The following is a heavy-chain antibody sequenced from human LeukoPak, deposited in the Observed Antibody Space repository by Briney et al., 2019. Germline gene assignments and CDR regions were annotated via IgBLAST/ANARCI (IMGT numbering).Heavy chain of an antibody. V-gene: IGHV4-59*01. Sequence: PSETLSLTCTVSGGSISSYYWSWIRQPPGKGQEWIGYMHYSGSTKYNPSLKSRVTTSVDTSKNQFSLKLSSVTAADTAVYYCARVDEGGYYYYGMDVWGQGTTVTVSS. CDR1: GGSISSYY. CDR3: ARVDEGGYYYYGMDV. D-gene: IGHD3-16*01. J-gene: IGHJ6*02. CDR2: MHYSGST.